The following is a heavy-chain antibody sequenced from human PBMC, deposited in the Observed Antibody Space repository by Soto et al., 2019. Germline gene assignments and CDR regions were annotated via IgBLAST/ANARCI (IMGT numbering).Heavy chain of an antibody. CDR3: ARGGETTMVRGVITSWFDP. CDR1: GFTFSDYS. D-gene: IGHD3-10*01. V-gene: IGHV3-11*05. Sequence: QVQLVESGGGLVKPGGSLRLSCAASGFTFSDYSMSWIRQAPGKGLEWVSYISSSSSYTNYADSVKGRFTISRDNAKNSLYLQMNSLRAEDTAVYYCARGGETTMVRGVITSWFDPWGQGTLVTVSS. J-gene: IGHJ5*02. CDR2: ISSSSSYT.